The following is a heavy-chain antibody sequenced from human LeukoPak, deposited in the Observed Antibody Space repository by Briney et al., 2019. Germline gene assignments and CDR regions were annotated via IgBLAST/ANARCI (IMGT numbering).Heavy chain of an antibody. J-gene: IGHJ4*02. V-gene: IGHV1-46*01. D-gene: IGHD6-19*01. CDR3: ARESDLTLADTSFDY. Sequence: GESLKISCKGSGYTFTTYYLHWVRQAPGQGLEWMGIINPSGGGTTYAQNFQGRVTMTRDTSTSTVYMELGRLRSDDTAVYYCARESDLTLADTSFDYWGQGTLVTVSS. CDR1: GYTFTTYY. CDR2: INPSGGGT.